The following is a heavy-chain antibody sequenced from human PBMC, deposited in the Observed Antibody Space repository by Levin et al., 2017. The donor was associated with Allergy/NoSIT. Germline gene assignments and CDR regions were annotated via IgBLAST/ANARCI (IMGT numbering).Heavy chain of an antibody. CDR2: ITSSSSYM. V-gene: IGHV3-21*01. CDR1: GFTFSTYI. J-gene: IGHJ4*02. Sequence: GGSLRLSCAASGFTFSTYIMNWVRQAPGQGLEWVSSITSSSSYMSYADSVKGRFTISRDNAKNSLYLQMNSLRAEDTAVYYCARGRESLDWGQGTLVTVSS. CDR3: ARGRESLD.